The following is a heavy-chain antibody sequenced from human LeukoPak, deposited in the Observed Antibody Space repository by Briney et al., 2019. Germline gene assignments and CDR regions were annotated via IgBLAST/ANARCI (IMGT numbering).Heavy chain of an antibody. D-gene: IGHD5-12*01. CDR3: ARGTRWLRFPHY. V-gene: IGHV4-34*01. CDR1: GGSFSGYF. Sequence: SETLSLTCAVYGGSFSGYFWSWIRQPPGKGLEWIGEINHSGSTNYNPSLKSRVTVSLDTSKNQFSLKLSSVTAADTAVYYCARGTRWLRFPHYWGQGTLVTVSS. J-gene: IGHJ4*02. CDR2: INHSGST.